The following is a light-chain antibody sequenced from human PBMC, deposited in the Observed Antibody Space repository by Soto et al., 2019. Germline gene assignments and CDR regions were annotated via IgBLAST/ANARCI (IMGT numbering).Light chain of an antibody. J-gene: IGKJ1*01. CDR3: QQYGSSLPWT. CDR1: QSVSSSY. V-gene: IGKV3-20*01. Sequence: EMVLTQSPGTLSLSPGERATLCCRASQSVSSSYLAWYQQKPCQPPRLLIYGASSRATGIPDRFSGSGSGTDFTLTISRLEPEDFAVYYCQQYGSSLPWTFGQGTKVDIK. CDR2: GAS.